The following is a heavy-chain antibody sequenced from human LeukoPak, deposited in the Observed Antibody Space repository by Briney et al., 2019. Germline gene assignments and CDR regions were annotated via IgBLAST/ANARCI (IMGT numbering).Heavy chain of an antibody. J-gene: IGHJ4*02. D-gene: IGHD3-16*01. CDR2: IKEDGSEK. CDR3: ASGRQLGY. CDR1: GFTFSSYW. Sequence: GGSLRLSCGASGFTFSSYWMSWVRQAPGKGLEWVANIKEDGSEKYYVASVKGRFGISRDNAKNSLYLQMNSLRAEDTAVYYCASGRQLGYWGQGTLVTVSS. V-gene: IGHV3-7*01.